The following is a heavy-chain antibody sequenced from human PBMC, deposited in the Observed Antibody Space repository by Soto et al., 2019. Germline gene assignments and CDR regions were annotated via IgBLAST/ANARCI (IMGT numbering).Heavy chain of an antibody. CDR3: AKDTFYYDRSAYPLDP. CDR1: GFTFSNYA. Sequence: GGSLRLSCAASGFTFSNYAMTWVRQAPGKGLEWVSTIGNSGRTTYYADSVKGRFTISRDNSKNTLSLQMNTLRAEDTAVYYCAKDTFYYDRSAYPLDPWGQGTLVTVSS. J-gene: IGHJ5*02. D-gene: IGHD3-22*01. V-gene: IGHV3-23*01. CDR2: IGNSGRTT.